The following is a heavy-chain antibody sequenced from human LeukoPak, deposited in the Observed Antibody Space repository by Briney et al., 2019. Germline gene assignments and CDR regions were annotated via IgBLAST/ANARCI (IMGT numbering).Heavy chain of an antibody. CDR3: ARDLRGYSGDDSGY. D-gene: IGHD5-12*01. CDR1: GFTFSDYS. Sequence: GSLRLSCAASGFTFSDYSMSWVRQAPGRGLEWVSTISSNVNYIYYTDSVKGRFTISRDNAKNSLYLQMNSLRADDTAVYHYARDLRGYSGDDSGYWGRGTLVTVSS. CDR2: ISSNVNYI. J-gene: IGHJ4*02. V-gene: IGHV3-21*01.